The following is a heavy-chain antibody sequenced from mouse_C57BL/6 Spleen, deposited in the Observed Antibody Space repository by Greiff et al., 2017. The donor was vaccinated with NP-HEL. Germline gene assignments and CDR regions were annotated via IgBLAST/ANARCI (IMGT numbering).Heavy chain of an antibody. CDR3: TRRGWLLPRVY. D-gene: IGHD2-3*01. CDR1: GYTFTDYE. CDR2: IDPETGGT. J-gene: IGHJ3*01. Sequence: VQLQQSGAELVRPGASVTLSCKASGYTFTDYEMHWVKQTPVHGLEWIGAIDPETGGTAYNQKFKGKAILTADKSSSTAYMELRSLTSEDSAVYYCTRRGWLLPRVYWGQGTRVTVSA. V-gene: IGHV1-15*01.